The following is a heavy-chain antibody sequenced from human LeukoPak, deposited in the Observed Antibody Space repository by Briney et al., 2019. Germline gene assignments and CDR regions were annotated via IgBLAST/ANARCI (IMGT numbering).Heavy chain of an antibody. D-gene: IGHD4-17*01. CDR1: GFTFSRYG. V-gene: IGHV3-23*01. Sequence: GGSLRLSCATSGFTFSRYGMSWVRQAPGKGLEWVSAISGNGADTYYADAVKGRFTISRDDAKNLLYLDMNSLRAEDTAVYYCARGHTAVTRHFDFWGQGTLVTVSS. J-gene: IGHJ4*02. CDR2: ISGNGADT. CDR3: ARGHTAVTRHFDF.